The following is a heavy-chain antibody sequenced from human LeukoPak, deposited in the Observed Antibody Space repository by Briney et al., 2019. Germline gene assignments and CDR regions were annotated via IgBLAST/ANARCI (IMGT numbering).Heavy chain of an antibody. J-gene: IGHJ4*02. CDR3: ARDGPWERVDFDY. V-gene: IGHV3-74*01. D-gene: IGHD1-26*01. CDR1: GFTFTNYW. CDR2: IHSDGTST. Sequence: GGSLRLSCAASGFTFTNYWIHWVRQVPGKGLVWVSRIHSDGTSTNFADSVKGRFTMSRDNAKNTVYLQMSSLRVEDTAVYYCARDGPWERVDFDYWGQGTLVTVSS.